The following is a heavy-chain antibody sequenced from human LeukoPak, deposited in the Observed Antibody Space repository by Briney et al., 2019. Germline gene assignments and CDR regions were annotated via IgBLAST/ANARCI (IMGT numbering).Heavy chain of an antibody. J-gene: IGHJ4*02. Sequence: GGSLRLSCAASGFTFSSYAMSWVRQAPGKGLEWVSVLYRDDTTYYADSVKGRFTISRDNSKNTLYLQMSSLRAEDTAVYHCARAAYDTGSYIVNHDYWGQGTLVTVSS. D-gene: IGHD3-22*01. V-gene: IGHV3-53*01. CDR3: ARAAYDTGSYIVNHDY. CDR2: LYRDDTT. CDR1: GFTFSSYA.